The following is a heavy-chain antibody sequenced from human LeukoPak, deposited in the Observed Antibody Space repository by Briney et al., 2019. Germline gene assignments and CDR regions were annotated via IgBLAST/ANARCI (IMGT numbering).Heavy chain of an antibody. D-gene: IGHD1-26*01. Sequence: GGSLRLSCAASGFTFDDYAMHWVRQAPGKGLEWVSGINWSRGSIGYAASVKGRFTISRDNAKNSLYLQMNSLRAEDTALYYCAKDMFREYSGSYYYYYGMDVWGQGTTVTVSS. V-gene: IGHV3-9*01. CDR1: GFTFDDYA. J-gene: IGHJ6*02. CDR3: AKDMFREYSGSYYYYYGMDV. CDR2: INWSRGSI.